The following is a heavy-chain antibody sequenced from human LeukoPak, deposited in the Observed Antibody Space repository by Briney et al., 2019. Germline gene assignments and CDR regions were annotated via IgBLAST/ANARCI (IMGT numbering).Heavy chain of an antibody. J-gene: IGHJ5*02. CDR1: GSPLTEYH. V-gene: IGHV4-4*07. D-gene: IGHD3-10*01. Sequence: PSDTLSLTCTVSGSPLTEYHWNWIRQSAEKGLEWIGLLYIGGDTNYNPSLKSRVTLSVDMSKNELSLTLKSVTAADTAVYYCARGFGSGTSPIDLWGQGALVTVSS. CDR2: LYIGGDT. CDR3: ARGFGSGTSPIDL.